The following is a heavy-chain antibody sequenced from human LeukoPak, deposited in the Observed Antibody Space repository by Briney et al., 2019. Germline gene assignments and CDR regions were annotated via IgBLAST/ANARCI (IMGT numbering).Heavy chain of an antibody. CDR1: GYTFTGYY. Sequence: GASVKVSCKASGYTFTGYYMHWVRQAPGKGLEWMGGFDPEDGETIYAQKFQGRVTMTEDTSTDTAYMELSSLRSEDTAVYYCATDWGRRDYYDSSGYYQGAFDIWGQGTMVTVSS. CDR3: ATDWGRRDYYDSSGYYQGAFDI. J-gene: IGHJ3*02. D-gene: IGHD3-22*01. CDR2: FDPEDGET. V-gene: IGHV1-24*01.